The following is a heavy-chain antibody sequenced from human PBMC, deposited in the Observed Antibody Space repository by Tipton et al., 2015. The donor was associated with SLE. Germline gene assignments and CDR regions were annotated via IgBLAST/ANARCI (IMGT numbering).Heavy chain of an antibody. V-gene: IGHV4-39*01. D-gene: IGHD4-17*01. J-gene: IGHJ6*03. CDR1: GGSISSSSYY. CDR3: ARYYGAQVPYYYYYMDV. CDR2: IYYSGST. Sequence: TLSLTCTVSGGSISSSSYYWGWIRQPPGKGLEWIGSIYYSGSTYYNPSLKSRVTISVDTSKNQFSLKLSSVTAADTAVYYCARYYGAQVPYYYYYMDVWGKGTTVTVSS.